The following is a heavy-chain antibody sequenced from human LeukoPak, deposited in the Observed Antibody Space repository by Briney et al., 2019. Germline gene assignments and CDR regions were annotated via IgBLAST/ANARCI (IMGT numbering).Heavy chain of an antibody. CDR1: GFTFSSYG. J-gene: IGHJ5*02. V-gene: IGHV3-30*03. Sequence: GGSLRLSCAASGFTFSSYGMHWVRQAPGKGLEWVAVISYDGSNKYYADSVKGRFTISRDNSKNTLYLQMNSLRAEDTAVYYCARGVQLLKVGWFDPWGQGTLVTVSS. CDR2: ISYDGSNK. D-gene: IGHD2-2*01. CDR3: ARGVQLLKVGWFDP.